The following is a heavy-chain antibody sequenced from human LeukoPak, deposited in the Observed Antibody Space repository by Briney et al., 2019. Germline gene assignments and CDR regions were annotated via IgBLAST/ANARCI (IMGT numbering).Heavy chain of an antibody. CDR2: IHPNSGGT. Sequence: GASVKVSCKASGYTFTSYGITWERQAPGQGLEWMGRIHPNSGGTNYAQKFQGRVTMTRDTSITTAYMELSSLRSDDTAVYYCARVVPISSGMDVWGQGTTVTVSS. CDR1: GYTFTSYG. CDR3: ARVVPISSGMDV. J-gene: IGHJ6*02. V-gene: IGHV1-2*06. D-gene: IGHD3-3*01.